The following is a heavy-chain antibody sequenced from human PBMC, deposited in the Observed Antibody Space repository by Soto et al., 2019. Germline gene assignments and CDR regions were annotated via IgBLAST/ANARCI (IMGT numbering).Heavy chain of an antibody. CDR3: ARDRLRFLESGYYYYMDV. Sequence: ASVKVSCKASGYTFTSYAMHWVRQAPGQRLEWMGWINAGNGNTKYSQKFQGRVTITRDTSASTAYMELSSLRSEDTAVYYCARDRLRFLESGYYYYMDVRGKGTTVTVSS. V-gene: IGHV1-3*01. CDR1: GYTFTSYA. J-gene: IGHJ6*03. D-gene: IGHD3-3*01. CDR2: INAGNGNT.